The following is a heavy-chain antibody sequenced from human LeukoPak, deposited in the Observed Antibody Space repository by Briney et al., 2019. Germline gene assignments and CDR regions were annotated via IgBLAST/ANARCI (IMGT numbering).Heavy chain of an antibody. CDR2: ISAYNGNT. D-gene: IGHD3-3*01. CDR3: ARGYYDFWSGYYGPHDYYYYYMDV. Sequence: TSVKVSCKASGYTFTSYGIGWVRQAPGQGLEWMGWISAYNGNTNYAQKLQGRVTMTTDTSTSTAYMELRSLRSDDTAVYYCARGYYDFWSGYYGPHDYYYYYMDVWGKGTTVTVSS. J-gene: IGHJ6*03. CDR1: GYTFTSYG. V-gene: IGHV1-18*01.